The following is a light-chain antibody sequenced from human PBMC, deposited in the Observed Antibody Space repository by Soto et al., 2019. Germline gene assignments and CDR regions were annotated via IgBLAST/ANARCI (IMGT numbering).Light chain of an antibody. CDR2: DAS. Sequence: EIVLTQSPATLSLSPGERATLSCRASQSVSSYLAWYQQKPGQAPRLLIYDASNRATGIPARFSGSGSGTDFTLTISSLEPEDFVVYYCQQRSNWPRTLGGGTKVEIK. CDR1: QSVSSY. CDR3: QQRSNWPRT. J-gene: IGKJ4*01. V-gene: IGKV3-11*01.